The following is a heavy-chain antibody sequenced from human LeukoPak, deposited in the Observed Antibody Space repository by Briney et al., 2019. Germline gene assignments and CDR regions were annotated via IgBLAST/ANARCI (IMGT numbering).Heavy chain of an antibody. CDR1: GGSISSSSYY. V-gene: IGHV4-39*07. CDR2: IYYSGST. J-gene: IGHJ4*02. D-gene: IGHD6-13*01. CDR3: ARGYIAAAGLGPFDY. Sequence: SETLSLTCTVSGGSISSSSYYWGWIRQPPGKGLEWIGSIYYSGSTYYNPSLKSRVTITVDTSKNQFSLKLSSVTAADTAVYYCARGYIAAAGLGPFDYWGQGTLVTVSS.